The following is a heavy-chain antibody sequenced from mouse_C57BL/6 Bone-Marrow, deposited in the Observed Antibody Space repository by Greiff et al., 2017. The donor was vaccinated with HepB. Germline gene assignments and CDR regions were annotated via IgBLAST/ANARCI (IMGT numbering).Heavy chain of an antibody. CDR1: GYTFTSYW. CDR3: ARRRDGYYAYYFDY. V-gene: IGHV1-52*01. J-gene: IGHJ2*01. Sequence: VQLQQPGTELVKPGASVKLSCKASGYTFTSYWMHWVKQRPIQGLEWIGNIDPSDSETHYNQKFKDKATLTVDKSSSTAYMQLSSLTSEDSAVYYCARRRDGYYAYYFDYWGQGTTLTVSS. CDR2: IDPSDSET. D-gene: IGHD2-3*01.